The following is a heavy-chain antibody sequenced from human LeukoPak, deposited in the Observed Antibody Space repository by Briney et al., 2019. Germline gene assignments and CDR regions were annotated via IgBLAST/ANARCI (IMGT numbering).Heavy chain of an antibody. V-gene: IGHV1-18*01. CDR3: ARDKHGVDIGYDFDY. CDR1: GYTFTSYG. Sequence: ASVKVSCKASGYTFTSYGISWVRQAPGQGLEWMGWISAYNGNTNYAQKLQGRVTMTTDTSTSTAYMELRSLRSDDTAVYYCARDKHGVDIGYDFDYWGQGTLVTVSS. D-gene: IGHD5-12*01. CDR2: ISAYNGNT. J-gene: IGHJ4*02.